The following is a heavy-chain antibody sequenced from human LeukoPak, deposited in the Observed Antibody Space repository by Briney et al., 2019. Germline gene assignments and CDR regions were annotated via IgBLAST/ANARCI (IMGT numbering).Heavy chain of an antibody. CDR2: IGSGGST. J-gene: IGHJ6*02. D-gene: IGHD5-12*01. CDR3: ARERAATSGMDV. CDR1: GFTFSTYA. Sequence: GGSLRLSCAASGFTFSTYAMGWVRQAPGKGLEWVSVIGSGGSTYSADSVTGRFTISRDNSENTLYLQMNSLRAEDTAVYYCARERAATSGMDVWGQGTTVTVSS. V-gene: IGHV3-23*01.